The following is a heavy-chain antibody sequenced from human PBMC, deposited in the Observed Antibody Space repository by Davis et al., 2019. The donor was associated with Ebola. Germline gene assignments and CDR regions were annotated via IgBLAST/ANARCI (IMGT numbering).Heavy chain of an antibody. CDR1: GFTFSSYS. Sequence: GESLKISCAASGFTFSSYSMNWVRQAPGKGLEWVSYISSSSSTIYYADSVKGRFTISRDNAKNSLYLQMNSLRDEDTAVYYCTDYYYYGMDVWGQGTTVTVSS. J-gene: IGHJ6*02. CDR3: TDYYYYGMDV. V-gene: IGHV3-48*02. CDR2: ISSSSSTI.